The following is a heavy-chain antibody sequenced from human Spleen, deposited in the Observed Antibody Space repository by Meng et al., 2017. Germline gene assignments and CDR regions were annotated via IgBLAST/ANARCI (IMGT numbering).Heavy chain of an antibody. CDR1: GDSVSSNSAA. CDR2: TYYRSKWYN. J-gene: IGHJ5*02. CDR3: ARDTLAAAGLYNWFDP. V-gene: IGHV6-1*01. Sequence: SETLSLTFAISGDSVSSNSAAWNWIRQSPSRGLEWLGRTYYRSKWYNDYAVSVKSRITINPDTSKNQFSLQLNSVSPEDTAVYYCARDTLAAAGLYNWFDPWGQGTLVTVSS. D-gene: IGHD6-13*01.